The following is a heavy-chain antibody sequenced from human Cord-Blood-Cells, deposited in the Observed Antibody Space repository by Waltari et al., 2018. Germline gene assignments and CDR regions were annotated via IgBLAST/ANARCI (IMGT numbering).Heavy chain of an antibody. D-gene: IGHD5-18*01. Sequence: QVQLQESGPGLVKPSQTLSLTCTVTGGSISSGDYYWSWIRQPPGKGLEWIGNIYYIGRTYYNPTLKSRVTISVDTSKIQFSLKLSPVTAADTAVYYCAGDGDTAMAYLYFDLWGRGTLVTVSS. CDR2: IYYIGRT. J-gene: IGHJ2*01. CDR3: AGDGDTAMAYLYFDL. V-gene: IGHV4-30-4*08. CDR1: GGSISSGDYY.